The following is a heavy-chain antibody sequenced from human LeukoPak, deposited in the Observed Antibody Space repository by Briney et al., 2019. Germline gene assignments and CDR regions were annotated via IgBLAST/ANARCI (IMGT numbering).Heavy chain of an antibody. Sequence: GGSLRLSCAASGFIFSVYYMSWFRQVPGKGLEWIAYTSFSGRTTYYADSVEGRFTISRDNAQNSLFLQMNSLRAEDTALYYCARGALTYYYDSWGQGTLVTVST. CDR3: ARGALTYYYDS. V-gene: IGHV3-11*01. CDR1: GFIFSVYY. CDR2: TSFSGRTT. J-gene: IGHJ4*02. D-gene: IGHD4/OR15-4a*01.